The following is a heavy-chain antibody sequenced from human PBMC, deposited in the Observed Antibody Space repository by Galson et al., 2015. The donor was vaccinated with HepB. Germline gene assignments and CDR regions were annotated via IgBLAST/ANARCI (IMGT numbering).Heavy chain of an antibody. CDR2: IYTDGST. Sequence: SLRLSCAASGFTLRNNYMSWVRQAPGEGLEWVSVIYTDGSTFYADSVKGRFTISRDFFRNTLYLQMNRLRAEDTAVYYCARDGLTENSNHDAFDIWGQGTMVTVFS. CDR3: ARDGLTENSNHDAFDI. D-gene: IGHD4-11*01. V-gene: IGHV3-66*01. CDR1: GFTLRNNY. J-gene: IGHJ3*02.